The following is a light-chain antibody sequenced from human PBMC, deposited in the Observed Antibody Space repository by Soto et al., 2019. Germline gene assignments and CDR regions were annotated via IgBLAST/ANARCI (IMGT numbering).Light chain of an antibody. Sequence: ESVLTQSPGTLSLSPGERATLSCRASQSVSNNYLAWYQQKPGQAPRLLIYGASTRATGIPDRFSGSGSGTDFTLTIRRLEPEDSAVYYCQQYGSSPTWTFGQGTKVEIK. CDR1: QSVSNNY. CDR3: QQYGSSPTWT. CDR2: GAS. J-gene: IGKJ1*01. V-gene: IGKV3-20*01.